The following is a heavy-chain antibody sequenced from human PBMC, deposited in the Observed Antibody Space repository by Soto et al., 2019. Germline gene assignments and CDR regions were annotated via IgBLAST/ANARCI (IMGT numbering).Heavy chain of an antibody. CDR3: ARESNAHFDY. CDR1: GFRFNSYW. J-gene: IGHJ4*02. Sequence: GRSLGLLCSVPGFRFNSYWMSWVRQAPGRGLEWVATIAHDGSEKFYVDSVKGRFTISRDNTKNSLYLQMNSLRAEGTALYYCARESNAHFDYWGQGP. V-gene: IGHV3-7*01. CDR2: IAHDGSEK. D-gene: IGHD7-27*01.